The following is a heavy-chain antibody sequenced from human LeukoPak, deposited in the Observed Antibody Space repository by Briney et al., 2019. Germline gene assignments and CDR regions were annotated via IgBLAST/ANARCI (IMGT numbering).Heavy chain of an antibody. CDR2: ISSSSSYI. CDR3: ARDRSWFYYFDY. Sequence: GGSLRLSCAASGFTFSSYSMNWVRQAPGKGLEWVSSISSSSSYIYYADSVKGRFTISRDNAKNSLYLQMNSLRAEDTAVYYCARDRSWFYYFDYWGQGTLVTVSS. J-gene: IGHJ4*02. V-gene: IGHV3-21*01. CDR1: GFTFSSYS. D-gene: IGHD3-10*01.